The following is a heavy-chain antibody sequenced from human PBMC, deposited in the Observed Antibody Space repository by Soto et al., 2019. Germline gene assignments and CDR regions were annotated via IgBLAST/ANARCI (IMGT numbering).Heavy chain of an antibody. D-gene: IGHD6-6*01. CDR1: GGSISSFY. V-gene: IGHV4-4*07. Sequence: SETLSLTCTVSGGSISSFYWNWIRQSAGKGLEWIGRIYLSGTTTYNPSLQSRVTMSVDASKNQFSLKLSSLTAADTAVYYCARSPTTSSIGTFDIWGQGTMVTVSS. CDR2: IYLSGTT. J-gene: IGHJ3*02. CDR3: ARSPTTSSIGTFDI.